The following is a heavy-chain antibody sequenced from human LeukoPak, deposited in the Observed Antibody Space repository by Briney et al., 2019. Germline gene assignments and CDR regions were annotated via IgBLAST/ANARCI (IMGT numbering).Heavy chain of an antibody. CDR2: FSGSGGST. CDR1: GFTFSSYA. D-gene: IGHD3-22*01. V-gene: IGHV3-23*01. J-gene: IGHJ4*02. Sequence: PGGSLRLSCAASGFTFSSYAMSWVRQAPGKGLERVSAFSGSGGSTYYADSVKGRFTISRDNSKNTLYLQTNSLRAEDTAVYYCAKDDNYYDSSGYSLGDYWGQGTLVTVSS. CDR3: AKDDNYYDSSGYSLGDY.